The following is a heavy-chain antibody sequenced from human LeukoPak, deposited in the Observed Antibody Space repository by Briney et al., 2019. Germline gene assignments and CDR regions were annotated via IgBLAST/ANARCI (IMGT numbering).Heavy chain of an antibody. J-gene: IGHJ4*02. V-gene: IGHV3-30*18. D-gene: IGHD5-18*01. CDR3: AKDSSVMVTSKFFDY. CDR1: GFTSSHYG. Sequence: GRSLRLSCAASGFTSSHYGIHWVRQAPGKGLEWVALISYDGSNKYYADSVKGRFTISRDNSKNTLYLQMNSLRAEDTAVYHCAKDSSVMVTSKFFDYWGQGTLVTVSS. CDR2: ISYDGSNK.